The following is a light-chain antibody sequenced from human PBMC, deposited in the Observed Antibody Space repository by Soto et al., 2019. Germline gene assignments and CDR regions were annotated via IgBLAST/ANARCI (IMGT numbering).Light chain of an antibody. Sequence: QSALTQPPSASGSPGQSVTISCTGTSSDVGGYNYVSWYQHQPGKAPKVMIYEDTKRPSGVPDRFSGSKSGNTASLTVSGLQAEDEADYYCSSYAGSNHVVFGGGTKLTVL. CDR1: SSDVGGYNY. V-gene: IGLV2-8*01. CDR2: EDT. J-gene: IGLJ2*01. CDR3: SSYAGSNHVV.